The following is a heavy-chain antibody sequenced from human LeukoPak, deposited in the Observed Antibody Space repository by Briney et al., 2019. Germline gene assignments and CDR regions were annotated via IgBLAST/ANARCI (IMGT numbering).Heavy chain of an antibody. J-gene: IGHJ3*02. V-gene: IGHV1-2*02. CDR1: GYTFTGYY. CDR3: ARGPQTNTFDI. D-gene: IGHD2-8*01. CDR2: INPNSGDT. Sequence: GASVKVSCKASGYTFTGYYMHWVRQAPGQGLEWMGWINPNSGDTHYVQKFQGRVAMTSDTSISTAYMELSRLRSDDTAVYYCARGPQTNTFDIRGQGTMVTVSS.